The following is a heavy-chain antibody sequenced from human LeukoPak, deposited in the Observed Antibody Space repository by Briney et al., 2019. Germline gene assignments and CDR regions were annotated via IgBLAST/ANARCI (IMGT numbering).Heavy chain of an antibody. V-gene: IGHV3-30-3*01. CDR2: ISYDGSNK. J-gene: IGHJ5*02. Sequence: GGSLRLSCAASGFTFSSYAIHWVRQAPGKGLERVAVISYDGSNKYYADSVKGRFTISRDNSKNTLYLQMNSLRAEDTAVYYCARETSYCSGGSCYGWFDPWGQGTLVTVSS. CDR3: ARETSYCSGGSCYGWFDP. D-gene: IGHD2-15*01. CDR1: GFTFSSYA.